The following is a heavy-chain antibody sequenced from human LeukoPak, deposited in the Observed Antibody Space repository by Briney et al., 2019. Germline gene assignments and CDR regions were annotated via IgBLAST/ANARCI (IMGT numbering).Heavy chain of an antibody. J-gene: IGHJ6*02. V-gene: IGHV3-48*02. Sequence: GGSLRLSCAASEFAFSTYNMNWVRQAPGKGLEWVSYISTGSSTTYYADSVKGRFTISRDNVENSLYLQMNSLRDEDTAVYYCASDPPNYYGMDVWGQGTTVTVSS. CDR3: ASDPPNYYGMDV. CDR2: ISTGSSTT. CDR1: EFAFSTYN.